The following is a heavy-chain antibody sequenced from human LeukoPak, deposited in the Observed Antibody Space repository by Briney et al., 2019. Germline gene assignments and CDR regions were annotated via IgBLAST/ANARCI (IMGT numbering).Heavy chain of an antibody. CDR2: IYYSGST. CDR3: ARGSGTIFGVVIIGENWFDP. V-gene: IGHV4-39*01. Sequence: SETLSLICTVSDGSVSSSSYYWGCIRQPPGKGLEWIGSIYYSGSTYYNPSLKSRVTISVDTSKNQFSLKLSPVTAADTAVYYCARGSGTIFGVVIIGENWFDPWGQGTLVTVSS. D-gene: IGHD3-3*01. CDR1: DGSVSSSSYY. J-gene: IGHJ5*02.